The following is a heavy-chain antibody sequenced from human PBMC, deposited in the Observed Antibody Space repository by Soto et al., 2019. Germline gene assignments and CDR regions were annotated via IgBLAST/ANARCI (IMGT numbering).Heavy chain of an antibody. CDR1: GYTFTSYD. V-gene: IGHV1-46*01. Sequence: ASVKVSCKASGYTFTSYDMHWVRQAPGQGLEWMGIINPSGGSTSCAQKFQGRVTMTRDTSTSTVYMELSSLRSEDTAVYYCARVGAPRYSGYVPFDYWGQGTLVTVSS. J-gene: IGHJ4*02. CDR2: INPSGGST. CDR3: ARVGAPRYSGYVPFDY. D-gene: IGHD5-12*01.